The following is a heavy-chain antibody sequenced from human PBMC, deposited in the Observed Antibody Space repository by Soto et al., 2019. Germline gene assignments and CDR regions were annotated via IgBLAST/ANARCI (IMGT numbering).Heavy chain of an antibody. J-gene: IGHJ5*02. CDR1: GFTFGDYA. CDR3: TRAGAVVVAANDNWFDP. V-gene: IGHV3-49*03. D-gene: IGHD2-15*01. CDR2: IRSKAYGGTT. Sequence: GGSLRLSCTASGFTFGDYAMSWFRQAPGKGLEWVGFIRSKAYGGTTEYAASVKGRFTISRDDSKSIAYLQMNSLKTEDTAVYYCTRAGAVVVAANDNWFDPWGQGTLVTVSS.